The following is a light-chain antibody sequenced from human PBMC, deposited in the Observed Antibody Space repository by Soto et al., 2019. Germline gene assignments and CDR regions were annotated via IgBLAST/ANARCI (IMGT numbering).Light chain of an antibody. CDR2: EAS. V-gene: IGKV1D-12*01. J-gene: IGKJ5*01. CDR1: QGITNR. Sequence: DIQMTHAPSSVSASVLYIVTITFRASQGITNRLALYQQKPGKAPKLLIYEASSLQSGVPSRISGSGSGTDFTLTISSLQPEDFATYYCQKANSFPINFGQGTRLEIK. CDR3: QKANSFPIN.